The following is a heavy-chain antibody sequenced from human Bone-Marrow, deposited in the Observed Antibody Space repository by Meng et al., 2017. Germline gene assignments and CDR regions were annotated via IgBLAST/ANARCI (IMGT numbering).Heavy chain of an antibody. D-gene: IGHD3-22*01. Sequence: GGSLRLSCAASGFTFSSYAMHWVRQAPGKGLEWVAVISYDGSNKYYADSVKGRFTISRDNSKNTLYLQMSSLRAEDTAVYYCASDSSGYYYVGDAFDIWGQGTMVTVSS. CDR2: ISYDGSNK. CDR1: GFTFSSYA. V-gene: IGHV3-30*04. J-gene: IGHJ3*02. CDR3: ASDSSGYYYVGDAFDI.